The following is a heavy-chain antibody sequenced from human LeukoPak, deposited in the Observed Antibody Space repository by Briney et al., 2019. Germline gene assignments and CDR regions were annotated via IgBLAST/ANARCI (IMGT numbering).Heavy chain of an antibody. CDR1: GGSFSDYY. CDR2: INHSGST. Sequence: SETLSLTCAVYGGSFSDYYWSWIRQPPGKGLEWIGEINHSGSTNYNPSLKSRVTISVDTSKNQFSLKLSSVTAADTAVYYCARYVGYCSGGSCYSENWFDPWGQGTLVTVSS. D-gene: IGHD2-15*01. J-gene: IGHJ5*02. V-gene: IGHV4-34*01. CDR3: ARYVGYCSGGSCYSENWFDP.